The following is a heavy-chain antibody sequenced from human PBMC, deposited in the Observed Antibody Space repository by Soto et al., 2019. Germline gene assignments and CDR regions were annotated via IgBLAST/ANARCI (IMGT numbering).Heavy chain of an antibody. J-gene: IGHJ1*01. D-gene: IGHD6-13*01. CDR3: ARHSGVAEDGTH. Sequence: LGESLKISCKGSGYSFTTNWIGWVRQMPGKGLEWMWVIYPGDSDTRYSPSFQGQVAISADKSINTAYLQWSSLKASDTAMYYCARHSGVAEDGTHWGQGTLVTVSS. CDR1: GYSFTTNW. V-gene: IGHV5-51*01. CDR2: IYPGDSDT.